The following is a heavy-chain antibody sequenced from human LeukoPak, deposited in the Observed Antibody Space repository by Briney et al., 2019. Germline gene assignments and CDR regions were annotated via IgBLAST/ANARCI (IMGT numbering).Heavy chain of an antibody. V-gene: IGHV4-61*02. CDR3: AREDCSSTSCYTRGSYYMDV. J-gene: IGHJ6*03. Sequence: SETLSLSCTVSGGSISSGSYYWSWIRQPAGKGLEWIGRIYTSGSTNYNPSLKSRVTISVDTSKNQSSLKLSSVTAADTAVYYCAREDCSSTSCYTRGSYYMDVWGKGTTVTVSS. CDR1: GGSISSGSYY. CDR2: IYTSGST. D-gene: IGHD2-2*02.